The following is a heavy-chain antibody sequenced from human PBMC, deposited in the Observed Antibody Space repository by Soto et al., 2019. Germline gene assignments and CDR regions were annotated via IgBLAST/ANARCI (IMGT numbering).Heavy chain of an antibody. V-gene: IGHV3-23*01. CDR1: GFTFSSYA. D-gene: IGHD3-22*01. J-gene: IGHJ4*02. CDR2: ISGSGGST. Sequence: GGSLRLSCAASGFTFSSYAMSWVRQAPGKGLEWVSAISGSGGSTYYADSVKGRFTISRDNSKNTLYLQMNSLRAEDTAVYYCAKDQTRRGYYDSSGYYFFDYWGQGTLVTVSS. CDR3: AKDQTRRGYYDSSGYYFFDY.